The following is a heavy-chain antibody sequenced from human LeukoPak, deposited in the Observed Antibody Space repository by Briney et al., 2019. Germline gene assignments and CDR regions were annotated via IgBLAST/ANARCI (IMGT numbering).Heavy chain of an antibody. Sequence: ASVKVSCKASGFTFTSSAVQWVRQARGQRLEWIGWIVVGSGNTNYAQKFQERVTITRDMSTSTAYMELSSLRSEDTAVYYCAADRSVGATGDYWGQGTLVTVSP. CDR1: GFTFTSSA. CDR2: IVVGSGNT. J-gene: IGHJ4*02. V-gene: IGHV1-58*01. D-gene: IGHD1-26*01. CDR3: AADRSVGATGDY.